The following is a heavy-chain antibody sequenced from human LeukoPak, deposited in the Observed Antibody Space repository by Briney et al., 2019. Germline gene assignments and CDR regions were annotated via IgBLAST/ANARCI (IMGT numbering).Heavy chain of an antibody. Sequence: GGSLRLSCTASGFTFRNYDMHWVRQATGKGLEWVSGIGTEGDTLYPDSVKGRFTISRENAKNSFYLQMNSLRAGDTAVYYCARDLIVGATYYYAMDVWGKGTTVTVSS. CDR1: GFTFRNYD. CDR3: ARDLIVGATYYYAMDV. V-gene: IGHV3-13*01. CDR2: IGTEGDT. D-gene: IGHD3-10*01. J-gene: IGHJ6*04.